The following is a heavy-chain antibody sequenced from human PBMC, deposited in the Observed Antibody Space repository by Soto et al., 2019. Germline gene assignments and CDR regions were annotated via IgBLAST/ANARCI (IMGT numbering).Heavy chain of an antibody. J-gene: IGHJ5*02. CDR2: IATYNTNR. CDR1: GDTFTNFG. Sequence: QLVQSGPEVKKPGASITVSCKTFGDTFTNFGLSWVRQAPGQGLEWMGWIATYNTNRNYAQKFQGRLTLTTDASTSTAYMELKSLGYDDTAVYYCARVLRGVVNWFDPWGQGTLVTVPS. CDR3: ARVLRGVVNWFDP. D-gene: IGHD3-10*01. V-gene: IGHV1-18*01.